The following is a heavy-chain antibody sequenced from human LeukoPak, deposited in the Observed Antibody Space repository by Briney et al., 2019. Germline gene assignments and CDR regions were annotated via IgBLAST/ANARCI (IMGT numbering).Heavy chain of an antibody. J-gene: IGHJ4*02. CDR1: GFTFSSTW. CDR3: AKDWYHAIDY. Sequence: PGGSLRLSCAASGFTFSSTWMHWVRQVPGKGLVWVARITSDGSSTTYAESVKGRFTISRDNAKNTLYLEMESLRAEDTAVYYCAKDWYHAIDYWGQGTLVTVSS. D-gene: IGHD2-2*01. CDR2: ITSDGSST. V-gene: IGHV3-74*03.